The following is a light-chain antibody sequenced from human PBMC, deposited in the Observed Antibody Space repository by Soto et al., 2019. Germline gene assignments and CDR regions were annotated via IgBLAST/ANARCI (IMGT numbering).Light chain of an antibody. J-gene: IGKJ1*01. Sequence: EIVLTQSPGTLSLSPGERATLSCRASQSVSTSQLAWYQQKPGQAPRLLIFGASSRATGIPDRFRGSGSGTEFTLTISSLQSEDFAVYYCQQYNNWPTFGQGTKVDIK. V-gene: IGKV3D-15*01. CDR3: QQYNNWPT. CDR1: QSVSTS. CDR2: GAS.